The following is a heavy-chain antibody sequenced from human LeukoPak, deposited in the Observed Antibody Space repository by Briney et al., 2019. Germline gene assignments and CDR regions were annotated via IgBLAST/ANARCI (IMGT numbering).Heavy chain of an antibody. CDR1: GFTFSSYW. J-gene: IGHJ6*03. CDR3: ARDATTEPGTVYMDV. CDR2: INSDGSST. Sequence: GGSLRLSCAASGFTFSSYWMHWVRQAPGKGLVWVSRINSDGSSTSYADSVKGRFTISGDNAKNSLYLQMNSLRAEDTALYFCARDATTEPGTVYMDVWGKGTTVTISS. V-gene: IGHV3-74*01. D-gene: IGHD6-13*01.